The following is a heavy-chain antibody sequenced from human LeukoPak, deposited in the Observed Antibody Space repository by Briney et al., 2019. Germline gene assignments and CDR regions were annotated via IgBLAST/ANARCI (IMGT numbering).Heavy chain of an antibody. CDR2: ITQDGSIT. Sequence: GGSLRLSCAASGFTFRSHWIHWVRQTPGKGLVWVSQITQDGSITNYADSVKGRFTISRDSVKNTVYLQMNSLRAEDTAVYYCATDDYRGLGYWGQGTLVTVSS. V-gene: IGHV3-74*01. CDR3: ATDDYRGLGY. CDR1: GFTFRSHW. D-gene: IGHD3-16*01. J-gene: IGHJ4*02.